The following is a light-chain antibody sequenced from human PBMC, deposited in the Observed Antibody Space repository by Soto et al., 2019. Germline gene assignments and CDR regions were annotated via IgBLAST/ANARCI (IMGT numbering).Light chain of an antibody. V-gene: IGKV1-5*01. CDR3: QQFKT. CDR2: DAS. J-gene: IGKJ2*01. Sequence: DIQMTQSPSTLSASVGDRVTITCRASQSISSWLAWYQQKPGKAPKLLIYDASSLESGVPSRFSGSGSGTEFTITISSLQPDDFATYYCQQFKTFGQGTKLEIK. CDR1: QSISSW.